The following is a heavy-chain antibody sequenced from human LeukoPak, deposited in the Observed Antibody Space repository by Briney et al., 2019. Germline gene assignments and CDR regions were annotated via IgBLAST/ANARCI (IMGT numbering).Heavy chain of an antibody. J-gene: IGHJ5*02. CDR2: IYHSGST. D-gene: IGHD6-13*01. CDR3: ARWNSSSWLQYNWFDP. V-gene: IGHV4-38-2*01. Sequence: SETLSLTCAVSGYSISSGYYWGWIRQPPGKGLEWIGSIYHSGSTYYNPSLKSRVTISVDTSKNQFSLKLSSVTAADTAVYYCARWNSSSWLQYNWFDPWGQGTLVTVSS. CDR1: GYSISSGYY.